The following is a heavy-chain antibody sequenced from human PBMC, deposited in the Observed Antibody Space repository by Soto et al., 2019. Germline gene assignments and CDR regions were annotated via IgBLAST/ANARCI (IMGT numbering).Heavy chain of an antibody. D-gene: IGHD5-12*01. J-gene: IGHJ4*02. CDR2: IIPIFGTA. Sequence: ASVKVSCKASGGTFSSYAISWVRQAPGQGLEWMGGIIPIFGTANYAQKFQGRVTITADESTSTAYMELSSLRSEDTAVYYCARLVIRDGYNLGYFDYWGQGTLVTVSS. CDR3: ARLVIRDGYNLGYFDY. V-gene: IGHV1-69*13. CDR1: GGTFSSYA.